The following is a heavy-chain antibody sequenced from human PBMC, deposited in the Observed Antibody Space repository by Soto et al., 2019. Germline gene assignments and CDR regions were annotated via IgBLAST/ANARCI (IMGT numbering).Heavy chain of an antibody. V-gene: IGHV1-18*01. CDR3: ARGGYYDNVWGKLSRHGLDK. CDR2: ISPYNDKT. CDR1: GYTFIRYG. Sequence: ASVKVSCKASGYTFIRYGIAWVRQAPGQGLEWMGWISPYNDKTIYAQTFQGRVTLTADRSTRTVYLDLRSLKSNDTAVYYCARGGYYDNVWGKLSRHGLDKWGQGTSVTVSS. D-gene: IGHD3-16*01. J-gene: IGHJ6*02.